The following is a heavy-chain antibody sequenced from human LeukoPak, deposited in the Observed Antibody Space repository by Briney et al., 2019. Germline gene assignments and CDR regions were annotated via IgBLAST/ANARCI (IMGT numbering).Heavy chain of an antibody. D-gene: IGHD2-15*01. CDR1: GGSISSSSYY. Sequence: SETLSLTCTVSGGSISSSSYYWGWIRQPPGKGLEWIGSIYYSGSTYYNPSLKSRVTISVDTSKNQFSLKLSSVTAADTAVYYCARRGRHYYMDVWGKGTTVTISS. CDR3: ARRGRHYYMDV. J-gene: IGHJ6*03. CDR2: IYYSGST. V-gene: IGHV4-39*07.